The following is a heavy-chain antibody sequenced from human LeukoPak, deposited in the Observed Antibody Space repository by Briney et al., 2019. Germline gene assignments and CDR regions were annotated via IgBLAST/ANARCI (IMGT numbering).Heavy chain of an antibody. J-gene: IGHJ4*02. CDR1: GFTFSSYW. CDR3: ARTITMIVVVPFDY. D-gene: IGHD3-22*01. Sequence: PGGSLRLSCAASGFTFSSYWMSWVCQAPGKGLEWVANIKQDGSEKYYVDSVKGRFTISRDNAKNSLYLQMNSLRAEDTAVYYCARTITMIVVVPFDYWGQGTLVTVSS. CDR2: IKQDGSEK. V-gene: IGHV3-7*01.